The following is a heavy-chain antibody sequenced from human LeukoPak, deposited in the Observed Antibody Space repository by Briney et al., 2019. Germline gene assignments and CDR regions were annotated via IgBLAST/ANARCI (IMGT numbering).Heavy chain of an antibody. CDR1: GYTFTSYA. D-gene: IGHD6-19*01. CDR3: ARDRTHAYSSGWYGLYYYYGMDV. V-gene: IGHV7-4-1*02. CDR2: INTNTGNP. Sequence: ASVKVSCKASGYTFTSYAMNWVRQAPGQGLEWMGWINTNTGNPTYAQGFTGRFVFSLDTSVSTAYLQISSLKAEDTAVYYCARDRTHAYSSGWYGLYYYYGMDVWGQGTTVTVSS. J-gene: IGHJ6*02.